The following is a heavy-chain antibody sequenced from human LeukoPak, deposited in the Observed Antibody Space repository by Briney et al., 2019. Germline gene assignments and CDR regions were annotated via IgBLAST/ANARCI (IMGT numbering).Heavy chain of an antibody. Sequence: GGSLRLSCAASGLTFSSYGMHWVRQAPGKGLEWVAVISYDGSNKYYADSVKGRFTISRDNSKNTLYLQMNSLRAEDTAVYYCAKDLWDYYGMDVWGQGTTVTVSS. J-gene: IGHJ6*02. CDR3: AKDLWDYYGMDV. CDR1: GLTFSSYG. D-gene: IGHD3-10*01. V-gene: IGHV3-30*18. CDR2: ISYDGSNK.